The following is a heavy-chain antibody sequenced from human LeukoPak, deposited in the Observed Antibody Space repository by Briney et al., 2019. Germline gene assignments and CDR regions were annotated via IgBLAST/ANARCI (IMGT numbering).Heavy chain of an antibody. CDR2: MYSSAIT. Sequence: PSETLTLTCSVSGYSMDSYYWNCVRQATDRGLEGSGYMYSSAITNSHPSLKSRVSISVETSLKQVSLDLNSVTAADTAVYYCARMVYISGSYVFDYWGQGKLVTVSS. D-gene: IGHD3-10*01. CDR3: ARMVYISGSYVFDY. J-gene: IGHJ4*02. CDR1: GYSMDSYY. V-gene: IGHV4-59*01.